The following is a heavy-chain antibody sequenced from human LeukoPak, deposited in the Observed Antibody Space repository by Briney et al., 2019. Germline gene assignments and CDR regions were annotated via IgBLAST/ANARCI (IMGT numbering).Heavy chain of an antibody. V-gene: IGHV3-23*01. CDR2: ISGSGDNT. CDR1: GFTFRSYA. J-gene: IGHJ4*02. D-gene: IGHD3-10*01. Sequence: PGGSLRLSCAASGFTFRSYAMSWVRQAPGKGLEWVSSISGSGDNTNYADSVKGRFTISRDNAKNTLYLQMNSLRVEDTAVYYCTRGPPDGSGNYYPGDFWGQGTLVTVSS. CDR3: TRGPPDGSGNYYPGDF.